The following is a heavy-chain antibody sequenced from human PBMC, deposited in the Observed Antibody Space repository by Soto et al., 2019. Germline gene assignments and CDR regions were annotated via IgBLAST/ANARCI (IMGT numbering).Heavy chain of an antibody. D-gene: IGHD6-19*01. Sequence: HVQLVQSGAEVKKPGASVKVSCKASGYIFNRYVMHWVRQAPGQRPEWMGWIDAGNGKTKYSEKFQGRVTITRDTSASTAYMELTTLRSEDTAVYYCARGRGWYDYWGQGTQVIVSS. CDR1: GYIFNRYV. J-gene: IGHJ4*02. CDR2: IDAGNGKT. CDR3: ARGRGWYDY. V-gene: IGHV1-3*01.